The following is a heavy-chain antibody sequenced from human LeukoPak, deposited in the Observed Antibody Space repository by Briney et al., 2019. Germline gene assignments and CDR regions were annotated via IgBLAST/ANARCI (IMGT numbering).Heavy chain of an antibody. CDR2: ISGSGGST. V-gene: IGHV3-23*01. CDR1: LLIFINYA. D-gene: IGHD4-17*01. Sequence: GWALPLSRLSCLLIFINYALSWLRQPRGKGLAWVSAISGSGGSTYYADSGKGRFTISRDNSKNTLYLQMNSLRAEDTAVYYCAKDAWAYGDYIDYWGQRTPVTVSS. J-gene: IGHJ4*02. CDR3: AKDAWAYGDYIDY.